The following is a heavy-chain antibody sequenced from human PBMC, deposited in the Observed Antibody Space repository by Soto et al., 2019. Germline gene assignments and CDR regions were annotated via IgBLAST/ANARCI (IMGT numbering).Heavy chain of an antibody. CDR1: GFTFSSYG. D-gene: IGHD6-13*01. CDR2: IWYDGSNK. V-gene: IGHV3-33*01. CDR3: ARGMIAAAGGYYYYYMDV. J-gene: IGHJ6*03. Sequence: GGSLRLSCAASGFTFSSYGMHWVRQAPGKGLEWVAVIWYDGSNKYYADSVKGRFTISRDNSKNTLYLQMNSPRAEDTAVYYCARGMIAAAGGYYYYYMDVWGKGTTVTVSS.